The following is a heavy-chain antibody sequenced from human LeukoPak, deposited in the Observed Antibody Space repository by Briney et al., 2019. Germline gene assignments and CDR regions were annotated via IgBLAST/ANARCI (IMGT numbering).Heavy chain of an antibody. CDR3: AEVSYYDSRGAQDDAFDI. D-gene: IGHD3-22*01. CDR2: ISWNSGSI. CDR1: GFTFDDYA. Sequence: PGRSLRLSCAASGFTFDDYAMHWVRQAPGKGLEWVSGISWNSGSIGYADSVKGRFTISRDNAKNSLYLQMNSLRAEDTALYYCAEVSYYDSRGAQDDAFDIWGQGTMVTVSS. V-gene: IGHV3-9*01. J-gene: IGHJ3*02.